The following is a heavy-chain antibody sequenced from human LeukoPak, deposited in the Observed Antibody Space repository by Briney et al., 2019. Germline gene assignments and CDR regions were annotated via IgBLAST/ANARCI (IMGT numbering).Heavy chain of an antibody. J-gene: IGHJ4*02. CDR3: AKDDAWLRFGE. Sequence: GGSLRLSCAASGFTFSSYVMHWVRQAPGKGLEWVAFIRYDGSYKYYADSVKGRFTISRDNSKNTLYLGVISLTAEDTAVYYCAKDDAWLRFGEWSQGTLVTVSS. V-gene: IGHV3-30*02. CDR1: GFTFSSYV. D-gene: IGHD3-10*01. CDR2: IRYDGSYK.